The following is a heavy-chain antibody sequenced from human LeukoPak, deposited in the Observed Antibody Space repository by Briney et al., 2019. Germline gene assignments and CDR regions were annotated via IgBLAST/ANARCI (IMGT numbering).Heavy chain of an antibody. CDR3: ARLRGIAVAGTWFDY. CDR1: GYSFTNYW. CDR2: IYPGDSDT. D-gene: IGHD6-19*01. J-gene: IGHJ4*02. V-gene: IGHV5-51*01. Sequence: GESLKISCQGSGYSFTNYWIAWVRQMPGKGLEWMGIIYPGDSDTRYSPSFQGQVTISADKSISTAYLQWSSLKASDTAMYYCARLRGIAVAGTWFDYWGQGTLVTVSS.